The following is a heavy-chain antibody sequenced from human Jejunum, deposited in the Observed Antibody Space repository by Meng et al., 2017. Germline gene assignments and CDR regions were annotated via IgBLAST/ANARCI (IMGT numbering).Heavy chain of an antibody. CDR1: GGPVSRSGYQ. J-gene: IGHJ4*02. Sequence: QEPRQDSGPRLVGPSSTLSLTCAFSGGPVSRSGYQRGWIRQPPGKGLEWIGYASTNYNPSLKSRVTISLDTSRNQFSLSLSSVTAADTAVYYCARDHMGSLDYWGQGILVTVSS. CDR3: ARDHMGSLDY. CDR2: AST. V-gene: IGHV4-61*08. D-gene: IGHD1-26*01.